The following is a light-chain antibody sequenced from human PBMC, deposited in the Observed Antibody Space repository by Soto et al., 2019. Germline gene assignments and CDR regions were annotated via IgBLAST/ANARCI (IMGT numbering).Light chain of an antibody. Sequence: EIVLTQSPGTLSLSPGKRATLSCRASQSISSNFLAWYQQKPGQAPRLLIYGASSRDTGIPDRFSGSGTGTDFTLTISRLEPEDFAVYYCQQYGNSPQTFGQGTKVDIK. J-gene: IGKJ1*01. V-gene: IGKV3-20*01. CDR2: GAS. CDR1: QSISSNF. CDR3: QQYGNSPQT.